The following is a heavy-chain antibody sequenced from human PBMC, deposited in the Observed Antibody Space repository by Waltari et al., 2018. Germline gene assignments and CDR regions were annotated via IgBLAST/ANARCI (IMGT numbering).Heavy chain of an antibody. J-gene: IGHJ6*02. CDR2: TYYSSKGYN. V-gene: IGHV6-1*01. D-gene: IGHD2-2*01. CDR3: ARDLRNTITWAYYYGIDV. CDR1: GDTVSSNSAA. Sequence: QVQLQQSGPGLVKPSQTLSLTCAISGDTVSSNSAAWNWIRQSPSQGLEWLGRTYYSSKGYNDYAVSVKSRISMKPDTSNQFSLQLTSVTPEDTAVYFCARDLRNTITWAYYYGIDVWGQGTTVTVSS.